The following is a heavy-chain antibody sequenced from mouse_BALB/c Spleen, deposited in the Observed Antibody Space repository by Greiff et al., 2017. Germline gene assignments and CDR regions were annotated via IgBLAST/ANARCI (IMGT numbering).Heavy chain of an antibody. CDR2: ISSGGSYT. J-gene: IGHJ3*01. CDR3: TREQETFAY. V-gene: IGHV5-6-4*01. CDR1: GFTFSSYT. Sequence: EVQVVESGGGLVKPGGSLKLSCAASGFTFSSYTMPWVRQTPEERLEWVATISSGGSYTYYPDSVKGRFTISRDNAKNTLYLQMSSLKSEDTAMYYCTREQETFAYWGQGTLVTVSA.